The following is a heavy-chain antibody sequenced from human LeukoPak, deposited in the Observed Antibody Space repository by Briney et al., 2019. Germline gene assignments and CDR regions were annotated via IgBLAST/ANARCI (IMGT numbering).Heavy chain of an antibody. D-gene: IGHD2-2*01. J-gene: IGHJ4*02. CDR1: LFTFSTYA. CDR3: ARDSPAPPYPKKEYPIGDY. Sequence: GRSLRLSCAASLFTFSTYAIRSVPQAPGKGLECVSAICTTVRSTCYADSVKGPFTFSRDDGKNSLYLQMHSLRDEDTAVYYCARDSPAPPYPKKEYPIGDYWGQGTLVAVPS. V-gene: IGHV3-23*01. CDR2: ICTTVRST.